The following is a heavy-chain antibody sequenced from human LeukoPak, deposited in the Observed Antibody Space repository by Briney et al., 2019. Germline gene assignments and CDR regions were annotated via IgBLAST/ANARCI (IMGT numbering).Heavy chain of an antibody. V-gene: IGHV1-69*13. CDR3: ARGGGISVPAATVEYWFDP. CDR1: GGTFSSYA. J-gene: IGHJ5*02. D-gene: IGHD2-2*01. CDR2: IIPIFGTA. Sequence: GASVKVSCKASGGTFSSYAISWVRQAPGQGLEWMGGIIPIFGTANYAQKFQGRVTITADESTSTAYMELSSLRSEDTAVYYCARGGGISVPAATVEYWFDPWGQGTLVTVSS.